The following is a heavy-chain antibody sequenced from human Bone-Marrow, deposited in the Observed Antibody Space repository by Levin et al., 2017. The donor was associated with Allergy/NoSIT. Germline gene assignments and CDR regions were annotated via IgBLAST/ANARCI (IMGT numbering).Heavy chain of an antibody. Sequence: GESLKISCAASGFTFSSYAMSWVRQAPGKGLEWVSAISGSGGSTYYADSVKGRFTISRDNSKNTLYLQMNSLRAEDTAVYYCAKEVFTLPAARVGGIDYWGQGTLVTVSS. CDR2: ISGSGGST. CDR1: GFTFSSYA. CDR3: AKEVFTLPAARVGGIDY. D-gene: IGHD2-2*01. V-gene: IGHV3-23*01. J-gene: IGHJ4*02.